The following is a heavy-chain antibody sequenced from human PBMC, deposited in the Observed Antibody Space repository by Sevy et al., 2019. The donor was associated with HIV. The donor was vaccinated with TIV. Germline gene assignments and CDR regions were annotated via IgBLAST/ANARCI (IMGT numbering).Heavy chain of an antibody. Sequence: GGSLRLSCAASEFTFSNYAMSWVRQAPGKGLEWVSTITSSGGGTYYAYSVRGRFTISRDNSKHTLYLQMNSLRAEDTSVYYCATYYYDSSGYYSAGWFDPWGQGTLVTVSS. CDR3: ATYYYDSSGYYSAGWFDP. V-gene: IGHV3-23*01. CDR2: ITSSGGGT. CDR1: EFTFSNYA. D-gene: IGHD3-22*01. J-gene: IGHJ5*02.